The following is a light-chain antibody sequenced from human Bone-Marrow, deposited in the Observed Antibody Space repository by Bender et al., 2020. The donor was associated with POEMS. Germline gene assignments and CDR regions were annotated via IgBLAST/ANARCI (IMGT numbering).Light chain of an antibody. J-gene: IGLJ3*02. Sequence: QSALTQPHSVSGSSGKSVTISCTGTSSDVGGYDYVSWYQQHPGKAPKLMIYDVYKRPSGVPDRFSGSKSGNTASLTISGLQADDEADYYCCSYTGGSNWVFGGGTELTVL. CDR2: DVY. V-gene: IGLV2-11*01. CDR3: CSYTGGSNWV. CDR1: SSDVGGYDY.